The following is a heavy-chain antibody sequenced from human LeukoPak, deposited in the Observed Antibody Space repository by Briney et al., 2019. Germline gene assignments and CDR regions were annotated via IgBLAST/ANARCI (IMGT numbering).Heavy chain of an antibody. Sequence: SETLSLTCTVSGGSISSYYWSWIREPPGKGLEWMGYIYYSGITNYNPSLKSRVTISVDTSKNHFSLKLSSVTAADTAVYYCARGDYGGKSDYWGQGTLVTVSS. V-gene: IGHV4-59*01. CDR1: GGSISSYY. D-gene: IGHD4-23*01. CDR2: IYYSGIT. J-gene: IGHJ4*02. CDR3: ARGDYGGKSDY.